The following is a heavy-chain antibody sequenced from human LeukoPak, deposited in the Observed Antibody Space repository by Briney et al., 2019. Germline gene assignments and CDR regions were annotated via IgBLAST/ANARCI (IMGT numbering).Heavy chain of an antibody. CDR3: AKAPDIVATPNYFDY. V-gene: IGHV3-23*01. CDR2: ISGSGGST. D-gene: IGHD5-12*01. J-gene: IGHJ4*02. CDR1: AFTVTSNY. Sequence: PGASLRLSRPASAFTVTSNYMSWARQAPGKGLEWLSSISGSGGSTYYADSVKGRFTISRDNSKNTLYLQMNSLRAEDTAVYYCAKAPDIVATPNYFDYWGQGTLVTVSS.